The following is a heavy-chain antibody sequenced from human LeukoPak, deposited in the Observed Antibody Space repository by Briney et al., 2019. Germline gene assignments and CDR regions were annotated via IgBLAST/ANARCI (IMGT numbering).Heavy chain of an antibody. V-gene: IGHV4-4*02. CDR1: GGSMSSTNW. Sequence: SGTLSLTCGVSGGSMSSTNWWSWVRQPPGQGLEWIGEISLSGLTNYNPSLKSRVTMSLDKSKNHLSLNLTSVTAADTAVYYCSRESGAFSPFGYWGQGTLVTVSS. CDR2: ISLSGLT. D-gene: IGHD1-26*01. J-gene: IGHJ4*02. CDR3: SRESGAFSPFGY.